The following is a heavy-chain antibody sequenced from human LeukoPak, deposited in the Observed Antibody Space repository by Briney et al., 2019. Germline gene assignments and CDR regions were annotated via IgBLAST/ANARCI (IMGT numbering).Heavy chain of an antibody. CDR2: IHTSDSNT. J-gene: IGHJ3*02. CDR1: GYNFISPW. Sequence: GESLKISCKASGYNFISPWIAWVRQMPGEDLEWMAIIHTSDSNTRYSPSFQGQVTISVDMSITTAYLQWSSLRASDTAMYYCARAGFTPYSFDIWGQGTMITVSS. V-gene: IGHV5-51*01. D-gene: IGHD3-10*01. CDR3: ARAGFTPYSFDI.